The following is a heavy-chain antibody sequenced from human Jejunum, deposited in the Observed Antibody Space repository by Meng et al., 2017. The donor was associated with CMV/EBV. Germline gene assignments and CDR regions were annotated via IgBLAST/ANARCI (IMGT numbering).Heavy chain of an antibody. CDR3: ARDIGTDDSSGYYYDYYYYGMDV. CDR2: INYSGNL. V-gene: IGHV4-39*07. D-gene: IGHD3-22*01. Sequence: WGWVRQSPGKGLEWIGTINYSGNLYYSPSFRGRVTISFDTSRNQFSLNLNSVTAADTAVYYCARDIGTDDSSGYYYDYYYYGMDVWGHGTTVTVSS. J-gene: IGHJ6*02.